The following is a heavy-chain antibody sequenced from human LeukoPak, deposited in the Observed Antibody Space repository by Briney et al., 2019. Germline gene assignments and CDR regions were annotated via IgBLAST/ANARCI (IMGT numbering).Heavy chain of an antibody. J-gene: IGHJ4*02. CDR2: IYDSETT. Sequence: PSETLSLTCTVSGVSMRNHYWSWIRQPPGKGLEWIGYIYDSETTNYNPSLKSRVTMSLETSKNQFSLKLSSVTAADTALYYCATCPGGSTWHRFFDFWSRGTLVTVSS. CDR1: GVSMRNHY. CDR3: ATCPGGSTWHRFFDF. V-gene: IGHV4-59*11. D-gene: IGHD6-13*01.